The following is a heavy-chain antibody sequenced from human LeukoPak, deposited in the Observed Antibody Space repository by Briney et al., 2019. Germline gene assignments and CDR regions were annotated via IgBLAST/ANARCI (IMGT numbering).Heavy chain of an antibody. CDR3: ARTRWLQSNVDY. D-gene: IGHD5-24*01. CDR2: IYHSGST. V-gene: IGHV4-38-2*02. CDR1: GYSISSGYY. Sequence: SETLSLTCTVSGYSISSGYYWGWIRQPPGKGLEWIGSIYHSGSTYYNPSLKSRVTISVDTSKNQFSLKLSSVTAADTAVYYCARTRWLQSNVDYWGQGTLATVSS. J-gene: IGHJ4*02.